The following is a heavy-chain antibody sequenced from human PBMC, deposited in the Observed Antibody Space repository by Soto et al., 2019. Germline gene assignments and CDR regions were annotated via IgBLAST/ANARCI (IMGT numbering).Heavy chain of an antibody. Sequence: ASVKVSCKASGYTFTSYGISWVRQAPGQGLEWMGWISAYNGNTNYAQKLQGRVTMTTDTSTSTAYMELRSLRSDDTAVYYCARRTIAVAVVPDAFDIWGQGTTVTVSS. V-gene: IGHV1-18*01. CDR2: ISAYNGNT. J-gene: IGHJ3*02. D-gene: IGHD6-19*01. CDR3: ARRTIAVAVVPDAFDI. CDR1: GYTFTSYG.